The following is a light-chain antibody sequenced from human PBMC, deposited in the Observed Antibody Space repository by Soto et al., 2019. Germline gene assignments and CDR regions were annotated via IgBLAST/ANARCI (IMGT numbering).Light chain of an antibody. CDR3: QQRSNWPRT. V-gene: IGKV3-11*01. Sequence: EIVLTQSPATLSLSPGERATLSCRASQSVNSYLAWYQQKPGQAPRLLIYDASNRAAGIPARFSGSWSGTDFTLSIRSLEPEDFAVYYCQQRSNWPRTFGGGTKVEIK. J-gene: IGKJ4*01. CDR1: QSVNSY. CDR2: DAS.